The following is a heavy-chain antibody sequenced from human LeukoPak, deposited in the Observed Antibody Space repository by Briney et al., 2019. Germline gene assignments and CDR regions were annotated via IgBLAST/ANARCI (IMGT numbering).Heavy chain of an antibody. CDR3: VRSWGEDY. V-gene: IGHV3-74*01. CDR1: GFTFSSSR. J-gene: IGHJ4*02. Sequence: GGSLRLSCAASGFTFSSSRMLWVRQTPGKGLVWVSNINTDGSTTNCADSVKGRFTISRDNAKNTLFLQMNSLRAEDAAIYYCVRSWGEDYWGQGTLVTVSS. CDR2: INTDGSTT. D-gene: IGHD3-16*01.